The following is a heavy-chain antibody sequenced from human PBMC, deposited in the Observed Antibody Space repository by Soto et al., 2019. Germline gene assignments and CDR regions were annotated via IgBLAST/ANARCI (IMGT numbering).Heavy chain of an antibody. CDR3: AHSKTSGMRYYFDY. J-gene: IGHJ4*02. Sequence: QITLKESGPTLVKPTQTLTLTCTFSGFSLSTTRVGVRWIRQPPGEALEWLALLYWDDDKLYSPSLKRRLTITKDTSKNQVVLTLTNMDPVDTATYYCAHSKTSGMRYYFDYWGQGTLVTVSS. V-gene: IGHV2-5*02. CDR1: GFSLSTTRVG. CDR2: LYWDDDK.